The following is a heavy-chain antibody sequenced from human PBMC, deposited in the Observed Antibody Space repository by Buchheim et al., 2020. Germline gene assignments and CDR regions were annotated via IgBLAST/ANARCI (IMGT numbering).Heavy chain of an antibody. Sequence: EVQLVESGGGLVQPGGSLRLSCAASGFTFSSHWMSWVRQAPGKGLEWVANIKQDGSEKYYVDSVKGRFTISRDNAKNSLYLQMNSLRAEDTAVYYCARDRGAYCGGDCYRKGYYYGMDVWGQGTT. V-gene: IGHV3-7*01. CDR2: IKQDGSEK. CDR3: ARDRGAYCGGDCYRKGYYYGMDV. CDR1: GFTFSSHW. D-gene: IGHD2-21*02. J-gene: IGHJ6*02.